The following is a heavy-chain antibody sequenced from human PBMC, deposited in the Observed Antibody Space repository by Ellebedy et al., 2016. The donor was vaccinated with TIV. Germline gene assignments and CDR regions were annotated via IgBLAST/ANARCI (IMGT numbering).Heavy chain of an antibody. D-gene: IGHD2-21*02. CDR3: VKGGLFVVVTSGGMDV. CDR1: GFKFDDYA. J-gene: IGHJ6*02. CDR2: ISWTSGSI. Sequence: GGSLRLSCAASGFKFDDYAMHWVRQAPGKGLEWVSGISWTSGSIAYADSVKGRFTISRDNAKNSEYLQMNSLRAEDTALYYCVKGGLFVVVTSGGMDVWGQGTTVTVSS. V-gene: IGHV3-9*01.